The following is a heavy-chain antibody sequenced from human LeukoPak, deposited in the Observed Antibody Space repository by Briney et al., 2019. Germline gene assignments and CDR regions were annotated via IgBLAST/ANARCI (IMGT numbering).Heavy chain of an antibody. CDR3: ARDAYSSGWSFDY. CDR1: GYTFTGYY. J-gene: IGHJ4*02. D-gene: IGHD6-19*01. CDR2: INAGNGNT. V-gene: IGHV1-3*03. Sequence: ASVKVSCKASGYTFTGYYMHWVRQAPGQRLEWMGWINAGNGNTKYSQEFQGRVTITRDTSASTAYMELSSLRAEDMAVYYCARDAYSSGWSFDYWGQGTLVTVSS.